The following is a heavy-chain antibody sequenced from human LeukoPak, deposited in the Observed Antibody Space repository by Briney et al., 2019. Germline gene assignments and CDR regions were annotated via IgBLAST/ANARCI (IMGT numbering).Heavy chain of an antibody. CDR2: INTNTGNP. J-gene: IGHJ4*02. V-gene: IGHV7-4-1*02. D-gene: IGHD2-21*02. CDR3: ARAAPDVVVTAITLDY. Sequence: ASVKVSCKASGYTFTSYAMNWVRQAPGQGLEWMGWINTNTGNPTYAQGFTGRFAFSLDTSVSTAYLQISSLKAEDTAVYYCARAAPDVVVTAITLDYWGQGTLVTVSS. CDR1: GYTFTSYA.